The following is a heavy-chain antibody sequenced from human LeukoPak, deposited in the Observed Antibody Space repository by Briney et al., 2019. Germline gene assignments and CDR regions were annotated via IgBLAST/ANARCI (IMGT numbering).Heavy chain of an antibody. D-gene: IGHD6-19*01. CDR1: GGTFSSYA. J-gene: IGHJ5*02. CDR2: IIPIFGTA. Sequence: SVKVSCKASGGTFSSYAISWVRQAPGQGLEWMGAIIPIFGTANYAQKFQGRVTITADESTSTAYMELSSLRSEDTAVYYCARSPLSTVAGDINNWFDPWGQGTLVTVSS. V-gene: IGHV1-69*01. CDR3: ARSPLSTVAGDINNWFDP.